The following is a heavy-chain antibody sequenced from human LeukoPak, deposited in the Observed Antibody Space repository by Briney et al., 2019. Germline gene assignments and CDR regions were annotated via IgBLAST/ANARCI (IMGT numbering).Heavy chain of an antibody. J-gene: IGHJ4*02. Sequence: SETLSLTCAVSGGSISSSNWWSWVRQPPGKGLEWIGEIYHSGSTNYNPSLKSRVTISVDKSKNQFSLKLSSVTAADTAVYYCARVTTMVRGVIILRGYYFDYWGQGTLVTVSS. V-gene: IGHV4-4*02. CDR1: GGSISSSNW. CDR2: IYHSGST. CDR3: ARVTTMVRGVIILRGYYFDY. D-gene: IGHD3-10*01.